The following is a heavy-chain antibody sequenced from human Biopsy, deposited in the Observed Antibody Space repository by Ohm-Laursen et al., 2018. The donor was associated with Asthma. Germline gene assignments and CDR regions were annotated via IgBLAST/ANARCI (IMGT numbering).Heavy chain of an antibody. J-gene: IGHJ5*02. CDR1: AYTFIGYH. CDR3: ARVQKSPGDRWFDP. Sequence: SVKVSCNASAYTFIGYHLHWVRQAPGEGLEWMGRINPNGGATIYAQKFQGRVTMTRDTSISTAYMELSRLTSDDTAVYYCARVQKSPGDRWFDPRGQGTLVTVSS. D-gene: IGHD7-27*01. V-gene: IGHV1-2*06. CDR2: INPNGGAT.